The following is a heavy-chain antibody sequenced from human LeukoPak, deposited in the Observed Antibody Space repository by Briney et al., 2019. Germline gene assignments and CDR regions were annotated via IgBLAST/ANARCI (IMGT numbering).Heavy chain of an antibody. Sequence: GGSLRLSCAASGFTFSSFEMKWVRQAPGKGLEWVSYISSGGSTIYYADSVKGRFTISRDNAKNSLYLQMNSLRAEDTAVYYCTRYSYNSGPNDYWGQGILVTVSS. CDR1: GFTFSSFE. D-gene: IGHD3-10*01. V-gene: IGHV3-48*03. CDR2: ISSGGSTI. CDR3: TRYSYNSGPNDY. J-gene: IGHJ4*02.